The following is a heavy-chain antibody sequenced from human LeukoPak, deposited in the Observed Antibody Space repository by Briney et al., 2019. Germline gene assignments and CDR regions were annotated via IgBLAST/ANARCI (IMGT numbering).Heavy chain of an antibody. Sequence: PGGSLRLSCAASGFTFSSYGMHWVRQAPGKGLEWVAVISYDGSNKYYADSVKGRFTISRDNSKNTLYLQMNSLRAEDTAVYYCAKDQPPRSFGDRGTLVTASS. CDR2: ISYDGSNK. V-gene: IGHV3-30*18. CDR3: AKDQPPRSF. J-gene: IGHJ4*02. CDR1: GFTFSSYG. D-gene: IGHD6-6*01.